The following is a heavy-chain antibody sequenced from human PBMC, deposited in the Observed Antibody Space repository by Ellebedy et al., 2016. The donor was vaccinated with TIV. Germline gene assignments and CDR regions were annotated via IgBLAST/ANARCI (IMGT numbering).Heavy chain of an antibody. D-gene: IGHD2-2*01. CDR3: ARVGPAAMRAAAKEFDY. V-gene: IGHV3-7*02. CDR1: GFTFSSYW. Sequence: GGSLRLSCAASGFTFSSYWISWVRQAPGKGLEWVANINQDGSQKYYVDSVKGRFTISRDNAKNTLYLQMNSLRAEDTAVYYCARVGPAAMRAAAKEFDYWGQGTLVTVSS. J-gene: IGHJ4*02. CDR2: INQDGSQK.